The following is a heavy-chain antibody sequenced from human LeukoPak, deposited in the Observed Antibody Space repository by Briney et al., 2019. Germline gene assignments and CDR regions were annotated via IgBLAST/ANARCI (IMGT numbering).Heavy chain of an antibody. J-gene: IGHJ4*02. CDR3: AKHYQTTFDY. Sequence: ASVKVSCKASGYSFTGYYIHWVRQAPGQGLEWMGWINPNSGSTNYAQKFQGRVTMTRDTSISTAYMELSRLRSDDTAVYYCAKHYQTTFDYWGQGTLVIVSS. CDR1: GYSFTGYY. D-gene: IGHD1-14*01. V-gene: IGHV1-2*02. CDR2: INPNSGST.